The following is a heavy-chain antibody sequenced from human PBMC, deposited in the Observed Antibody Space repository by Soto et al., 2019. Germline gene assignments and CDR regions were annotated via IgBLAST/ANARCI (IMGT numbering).Heavy chain of an antibody. CDR2: ISWNRGSI. Sequence: GGSLRLSCAASGFTFDDYAMHWVRQAPGKGLEWVSGISWNRGSIGYADSVKGRFTISRDNAKNSLYLQMNSLRAEDTALYYCAKGGRGYLYYYMDVWGKGTTVTVSS. CDR1: GFTFDDYA. CDR3: AKGGRGYLYYYMDV. J-gene: IGHJ6*03. V-gene: IGHV3-9*01. D-gene: IGHD5-18*01.